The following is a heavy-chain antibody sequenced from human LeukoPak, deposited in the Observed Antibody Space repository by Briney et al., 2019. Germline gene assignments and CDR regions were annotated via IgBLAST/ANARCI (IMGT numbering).Heavy chain of an antibody. CDR2: IWNDGSNK. Sequence: PGRSLRLSCAASGFTFSSYGMHWVRQAPGKGVEWGAVIWNDGSNKYYADSVEDLFTSSRDNSKNTLYLQMNSLRAEVTAAYYYARDDCSLCTGDGETYGMDVWGQGTTVTVSS. V-gene: IGHV3-33*01. D-gene: IGHD2-8*02. CDR1: GFTFSSYG. CDR3: ARDDCSLCTGDGETYGMDV. J-gene: IGHJ6*02.